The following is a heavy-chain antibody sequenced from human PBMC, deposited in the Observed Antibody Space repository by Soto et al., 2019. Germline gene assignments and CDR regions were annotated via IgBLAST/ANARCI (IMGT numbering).Heavy chain of an antibody. D-gene: IGHD1-26*01. V-gene: IGHV3-23*01. J-gene: IGHJ6*02. CDR1: GFTFSSYA. CDR3: AKGGIVGATQRSYSYYDGMDV. Sequence: GGSLRLSCAASGFTFSSYAMSWVRQAPGKGLEWVSAISGSGGSTYYADSVKGRFTISRDNAKNTLYLQVNRLRAEVTAVYYCAKGGIVGATQRSYSYYDGMDVWGQGTTVTVSS. CDR2: ISGSGGST.